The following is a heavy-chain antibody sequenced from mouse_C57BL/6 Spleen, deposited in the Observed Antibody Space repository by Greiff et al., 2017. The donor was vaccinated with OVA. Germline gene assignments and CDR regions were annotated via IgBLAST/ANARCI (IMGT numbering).Heavy chain of an antibody. D-gene: IGHD1-1*01. CDR3: ARHYYGSSYGFAY. CDR1: GFTFSDYG. CDR2: ISSGSSTI. J-gene: IGHJ3*01. V-gene: IGHV5-17*01. Sequence: EVQLKESGGGLVKPGGSLKLSCAASGFTFSDYGMHWVRQAPEKGLEWVAYISSGSSTIYYADTVKGRFTISRDNAKNTLFLQMTSLRSEDTAMYYCARHYYGSSYGFAYWGQGTLVTVSA.